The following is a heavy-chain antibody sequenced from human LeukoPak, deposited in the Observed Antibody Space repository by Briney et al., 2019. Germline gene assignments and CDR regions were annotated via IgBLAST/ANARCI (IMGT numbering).Heavy chain of an antibody. CDR1: GYTLTELS. J-gene: IGHJ4*02. V-gene: IGHV1-24*01. D-gene: IGHD5-12*01. Sequence: ASVKVSCKVSGYTLTELSMHWVRQAPGKGLEWMGGFDPEDGETIYAQKFQGRVTMTEDTSTDTAYMELSSLRSEDTVVYYCATDRVATGDLDYWGQGTLVTVSS. CDR2: FDPEDGET. CDR3: ATDRVATGDLDY.